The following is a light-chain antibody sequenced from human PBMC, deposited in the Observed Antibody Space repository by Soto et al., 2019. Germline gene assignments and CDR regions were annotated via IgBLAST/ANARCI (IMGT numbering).Light chain of an antibody. CDR3: QHYNSYSEA. CDR2: GAS. V-gene: IGKV3-20*01. CDR1: QSFNSIY. J-gene: IGKJ1*01. Sequence: IVLTQSPGTLSLSPGERATLSCRASQSFNSIYLAWYQPTHGKAPRLLIYGASSRDTGIPDRFSGTGSRTECTLTISRLQTDDVETDYCQHYNSYSEAFGQGTKVDIK.